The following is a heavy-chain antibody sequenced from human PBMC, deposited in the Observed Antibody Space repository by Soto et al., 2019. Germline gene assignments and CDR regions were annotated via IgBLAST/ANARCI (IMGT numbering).Heavy chain of an antibody. D-gene: IGHD3-22*01. CDR1: GGSISSGGYY. CDR2: IYYSGST. J-gene: IGHJ6*02. CDR3: ARDASTDSSGYINLPRPYYYGMDV. Sequence: QVQLQESGPGLVKPSQTLSLTCTVSGGSISSGGYYWSWIRQHPGKGLEWIGYIYYSGSTYYNPSLQSLVTISVDTSKNHLSLKLSSVTAADTAVYYCARDASTDSSGYINLPRPYYYGMDVWGQGTTVTVSS. V-gene: IGHV4-31*01.